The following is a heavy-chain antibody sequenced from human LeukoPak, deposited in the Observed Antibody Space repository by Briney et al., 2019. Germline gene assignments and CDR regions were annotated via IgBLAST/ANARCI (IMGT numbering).Heavy chain of an antibody. Sequence: GGSLRLSCAASGFTFSSYSMTWVRQAPGKGLEWIGRIKSKGSDETTDYAAPVEGRITISRDDSKSTLYLQMSNLKTEDTAVYYCSSVKDKASWTLDNWGQGTLVTVSS. CDR2: IKSKGSDETT. J-gene: IGHJ4*02. CDR1: GFTFSSYS. D-gene: IGHD2-15*01. CDR3: SSVKDKASWTLDN. V-gene: IGHV3-15*01.